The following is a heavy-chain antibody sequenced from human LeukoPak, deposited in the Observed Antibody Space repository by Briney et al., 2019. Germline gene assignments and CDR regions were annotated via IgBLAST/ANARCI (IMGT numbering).Heavy chain of an antibody. Sequence: ASVRVSCKVSGYTLTELSMHWVRQAPGKGLEWMGGFDPEDGETIYAQKFQGRVTMTEDTSTDTAYMELSSLRSEDTAVYYCATHGLLRDSSGYYFDYWGQGTLVTASS. CDR1: GYTLTELS. V-gene: IGHV1-24*01. J-gene: IGHJ4*02. CDR2: FDPEDGET. D-gene: IGHD3-22*01. CDR3: ATHGLLRDSSGYYFDY.